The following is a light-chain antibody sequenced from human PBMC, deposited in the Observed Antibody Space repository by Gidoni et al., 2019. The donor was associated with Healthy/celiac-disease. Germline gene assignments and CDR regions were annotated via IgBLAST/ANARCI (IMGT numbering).Light chain of an antibody. CDR1: SSNIGAGYD. CDR2: GNS. J-gene: IGLJ2*01. Sequence: QSVLTQPPSVSGPPRQTVTISCTGSSSNIGAGYDVHWYQQLPGTAPKLLIYGNSNRPSGVPDRFSGSKSGTSASLAITGHQAEDEADYYSQSYDSSLSGPLFGGGTKLTVL. CDR3: QSYDSSLSGPL. V-gene: IGLV1-40*01.